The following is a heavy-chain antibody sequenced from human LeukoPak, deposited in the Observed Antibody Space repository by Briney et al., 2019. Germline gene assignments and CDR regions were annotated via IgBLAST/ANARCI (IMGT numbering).Heavy chain of an antibody. J-gene: IGHJ4*02. D-gene: IGHD3-22*01. CDR1: GFTFSDFW. Sequence: PGGSLRLSCAASGFTFSDFWMHWVRQAPGKGLVWVSRINSGGTVTNYADSVKGRLTISRDNAKNTLYLQMNSLRAEDTAVYYCAKDSYDSSGYYDYWGQGTLVTVSS. V-gene: IGHV3-74*01. CDR3: AKDSYDSSGYYDY. CDR2: INSGGTVT.